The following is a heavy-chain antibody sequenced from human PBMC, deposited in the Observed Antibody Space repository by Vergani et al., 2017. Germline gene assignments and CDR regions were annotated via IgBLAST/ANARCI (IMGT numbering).Heavy chain of an antibody. CDR1: GYTFGHFD. J-gene: IGHJ6*02. D-gene: IGHD1-26*01. CDR2: IRYDGSNP. CDR3: AKKGGSLYYYGVDV. Sequence: QEQLLQSGGGVVQPGGSLRLSCIGSGYTFGHFDMHWVRQAPGKGLAWVAFIRYDGSNPQYIDSVKGRFTISRDNSKDTLFLQMNGLRPEETGTYFCAKKGGSLYYYGVDVWGQGTTITVS. V-gene: IGHV3-30*02.